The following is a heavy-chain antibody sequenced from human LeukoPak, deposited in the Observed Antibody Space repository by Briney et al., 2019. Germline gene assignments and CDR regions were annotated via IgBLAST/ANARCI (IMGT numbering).Heavy chain of an antibody. V-gene: IGHV1-2*06. J-gene: IGHJ4*02. CDR1: GYTLSDYY. CDR2: INPNSGGT. CDR3: ARESGTGGGSFDY. Sequence: ASVKVSCKASGYTLSDYYIHWVRQAPGQGLEWMGRINPNSGGTNYAQRFQGRVTMTRDTSISTAYMELSGLRSDDTAFYYCARESGTGGGSFDYWGQGTLVTVSS. D-gene: IGHD2-8*02.